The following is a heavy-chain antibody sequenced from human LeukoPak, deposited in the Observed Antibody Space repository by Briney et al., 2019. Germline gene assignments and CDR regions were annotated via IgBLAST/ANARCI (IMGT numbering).Heavy chain of an antibody. CDR1: GGSIRSGSYY. Sequence: SETLSLTCTVSGGSIRSGSYYWSWIRQPAGKGLEWIGRIYTSGSTNYNPSLKSRVTISVDTSKNQFSLKLSSVTAADTAVYYCARTPGDYYDSSGYPGEYYFDYWGQGTLVTVSS. V-gene: IGHV4-61*02. CDR2: IYTSGST. CDR3: ARTPGDYYDSSGYPGEYYFDY. J-gene: IGHJ4*02. D-gene: IGHD3-22*01.